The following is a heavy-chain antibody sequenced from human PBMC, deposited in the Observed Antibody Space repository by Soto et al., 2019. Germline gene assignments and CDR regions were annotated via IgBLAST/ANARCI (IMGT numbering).Heavy chain of an antibody. V-gene: IGHV1-69*01. CDR1: GGTFRSYS. D-gene: IGHD3-22*01. CDR2: IIPIFDIT. CDR3: ARPDEGGYSSNHHYYYALDV. J-gene: IGHJ6*02. Sequence: QVQLVQSGAEVKKPGSSVKVSCKASGGTFRSYSISGVRRAPGQGLEGMGGIIPIFDITNYAQKFQGRVTITADESTSTPYMELSSLGSDDTAVYYCARPDEGGYSSNHHYYYALDVWGQGTTVTV.